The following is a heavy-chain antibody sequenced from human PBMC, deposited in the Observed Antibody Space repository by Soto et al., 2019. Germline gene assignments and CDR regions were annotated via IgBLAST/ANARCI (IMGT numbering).Heavy chain of an antibody. Sequence: GESLKIFCKGSGYSFTSYWIGWVRQMPGKGLEWMGIIYPGDSDTRYSPSFQGQVTISADKSISTAYLQWSSLKAADTAMYYCARHDEGNSYCYVMDVWGQGTTVTVSS. V-gene: IGHV5-51*01. CDR1: GYSFTSYW. CDR2: IYPGDSDT. D-gene: IGHD3-10*01. CDR3: ARHDEGNSYCYVMDV. J-gene: IGHJ6*02.